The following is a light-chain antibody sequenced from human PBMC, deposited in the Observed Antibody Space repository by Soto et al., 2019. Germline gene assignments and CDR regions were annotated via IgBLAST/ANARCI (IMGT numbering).Light chain of an antibody. Sequence: QSVLTQPPSASGSPGQSVTISCTGTSSDVGGYNYVSWYQQHPGKAPKLMIYEVTKRPSGVPDRFSGSKSGNTASLTVSGLQAEGEADYYCSSYAGSNNLFGGGTKLTVL. CDR3: SSYAGSNNL. CDR1: SSDVGGYNY. CDR2: EVT. V-gene: IGLV2-8*01. J-gene: IGLJ2*01.